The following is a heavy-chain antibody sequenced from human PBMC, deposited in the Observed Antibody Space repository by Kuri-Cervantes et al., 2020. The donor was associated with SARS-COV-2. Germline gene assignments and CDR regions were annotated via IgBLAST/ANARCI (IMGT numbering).Heavy chain of an antibody. J-gene: IGHJ6*02. CDR2: IYHSGST. D-gene: IGHD2-2*02. CDR1: GGSISSSNW. Sequence: ESLKISCVVSGGSISSSNWWSWVRQPPGTGLEWIGEIYHSGSTNYNPSLKSRVTILVDKSKNQFSLKLSSVTAADTAVYYCARVLWDCSRTNCYRYYYYGMDVWGRGTTVTVSS. V-gene: IGHV4/OR15-8*01. CDR3: ARVLWDCSRTNCYRYYYYGMDV.